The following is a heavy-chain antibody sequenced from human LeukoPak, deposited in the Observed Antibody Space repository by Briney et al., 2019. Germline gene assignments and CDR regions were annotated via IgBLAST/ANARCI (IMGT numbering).Heavy chain of an antibody. D-gene: IGHD6-13*01. Sequence: GGSLRLSCAASGFTVSSKYMNWVRQAPGKGLEWVSVIESGGSTYYADSVKGRFTISRDNSKNTLYLQMNSLRAEDTAVYYCAKASSRGYYYMDVWGKGTTVTVSS. J-gene: IGHJ6*03. CDR1: GFTVSSKY. CDR3: AKASSRGYYYMDV. CDR2: IESGGST. V-gene: IGHV3-53*05.